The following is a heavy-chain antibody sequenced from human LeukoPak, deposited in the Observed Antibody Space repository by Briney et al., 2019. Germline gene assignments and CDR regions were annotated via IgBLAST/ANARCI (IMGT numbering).Heavy chain of an antibody. J-gene: IGHJ4*02. Sequence: GGSLRLSCAASGFTFDDYAMHWVRQAPGKGLEGVSLISGDGGSTYYADSVKGRFTISRDNSKNSLYLQMNSLRTEDTALYYCAKTYGLSDYYDSSGTDYWGQGTLVTVSS. CDR3: AKTYGLSDYYDSSGTDY. D-gene: IGHD3-22*01. V-gene: IGHV3-43*02. CDR1: GFTFDDYA. CDR2: ISGDGGST.